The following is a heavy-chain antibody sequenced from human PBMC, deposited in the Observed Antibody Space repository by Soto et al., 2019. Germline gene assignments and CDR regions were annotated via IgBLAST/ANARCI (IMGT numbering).Heavy chain of an antibody. CDR1: GFTVSRNY. V-gene: IGHV3-53*01. CDR2: IYSGGRT. D-gene: IGHD1-26*01. Sequence: GGSLRLSCAASGFTVSRNYMNWVRQAPGKGLEWVSVIYSGGRTYYADSVKGRFTISRDNSKNTLYLQMNSLRAEDTAVYYCARSGSFLGPVDYWGQGTLVTVSS. CDR3: ARSGSFLGPVDY. J-gene: IGHJ4*02.